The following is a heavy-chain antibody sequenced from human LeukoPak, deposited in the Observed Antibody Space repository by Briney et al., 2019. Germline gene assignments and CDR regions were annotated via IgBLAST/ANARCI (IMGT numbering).Heavy chain of an antibody. CDR1: GFTFSSYG. CDR3: AKKNYDYVWGSYHPDNDAFDI. CDR2: IWYDGSNK. D-gene: IGHD3-16*02. Sequence: GGSLRLSCAASGFTFSSYGMHWVRQAPGKGLEWVAVIWYDGSNKYYADSVKGRFTISRDNSKTTLYLQMNSLRAEDTAVYYCAKKNYDYVWGSYHPDNDAFDIWGQGTMVTVSS. V-gene: IGHV3-33*06. J-gene: IGHJ3*02.